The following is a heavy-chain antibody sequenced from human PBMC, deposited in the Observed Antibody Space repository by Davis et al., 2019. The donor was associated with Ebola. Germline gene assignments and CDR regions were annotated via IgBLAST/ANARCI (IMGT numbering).Heavy chain of an antibody. Sequence: GESLKISCEASGFTFSRYCMHWVLQAPGKGPERLTYIFFDGSETFYADSVKGRFTISRDNSKNTLYLQMGRLRSDDTAMYYCVRDFFEFSSSSFSDSWGQGTLVTVSS. D-gene: IGHD6-6*01. CDR2: IFFDGSET. CDR1: GFTFSRYC. J-gene: IGHJ4*02. V-gene: IGHV3-30*03. CDR3: VRDFFEFSSSSFSDS.